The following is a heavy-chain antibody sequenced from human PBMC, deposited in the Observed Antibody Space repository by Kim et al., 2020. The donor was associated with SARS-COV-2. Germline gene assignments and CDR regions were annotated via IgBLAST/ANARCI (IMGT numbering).Heavy chain of an antibody. V-gene: IGHV4-34*01. J-gene: IGHJ3*02. CDR3: ASFGGRQLVSTEAFDI. Sequence: SESLSLTCAVYGGSFSGYYWSWIRQPPGKGLEWIGEINHSGSTNYNPALKSRVTISVDTSKNQFSLKLSSVTAADTAVYYCASFGGRQLVSTEAFDIWGQGTMVTVSS. CDR1: GGSFSGYY. CDR2: INHSGST. D-gene: IGHD6-13*01.